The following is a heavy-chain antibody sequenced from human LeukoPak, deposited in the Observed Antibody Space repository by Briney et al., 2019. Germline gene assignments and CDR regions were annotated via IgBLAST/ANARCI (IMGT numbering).Heavy chain of an antibody. D-gene: IGHD2-15*01. J-gene: IGHJ4*02. V-gene: IGHV1-46*01. Sequence: ASVKVSCKASGYDFTTNYIHWVRQAPGQGLEWMGTINPSVGSTTYGQRFQGRVTMTRGTSTTTVYMDLSSLTSEDTAIYYCAKGYCTGASCYVLDSWGQGTLVTVSS. CDR2: INPSVGST. CDR3: AKGYCTGASCYVLDS. CDR1: GYDFTTNY.